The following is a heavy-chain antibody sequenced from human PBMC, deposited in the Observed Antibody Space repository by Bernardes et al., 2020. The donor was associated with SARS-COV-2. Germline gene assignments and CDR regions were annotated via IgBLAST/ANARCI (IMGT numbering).Heavy chain of an antibody. CDR2: ISAYNGNT. D-gene: IGHD3-9*01. CDR1: GYTFTSYG. Sequence: ASMKVSCKASGYTFTSYGISWVRQAPGQGLEWMGWISAYNGNTNYAQKLQGRVTMTTDTSTSTAYMELRSLRSDDTAVYYCARASYYDILTAEDYYYYGMDVWGQGTTVTVSS. V-gene: IGHV1-18*04. CDR3: ARASYYDILTAEDYYYYGMDV. J-gene: IGHJ6*02.